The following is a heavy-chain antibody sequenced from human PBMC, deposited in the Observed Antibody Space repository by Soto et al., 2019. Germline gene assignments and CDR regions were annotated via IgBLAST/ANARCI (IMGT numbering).Heavy chain of an antibody. Sequence: EVRLLESGGSLVQPGGSLRLSCAASGFTFSSYAMSGVRQAPGKGLEWGSVITGSGGSTKYDDSVIGRFTISRDNSKNTLFLQMNSLRAEDAAVYYCAKARYTYGWSQFDYWGQGTLVTVSS. J-gene: IGHJ4*02. CDR3: AKARYTYGWSQFDY. CDR2: ITGSGGST. CDR1: GFTFSSYA. D-gene: IGHD2-2*02. V-gene: IGHV3-23*01.